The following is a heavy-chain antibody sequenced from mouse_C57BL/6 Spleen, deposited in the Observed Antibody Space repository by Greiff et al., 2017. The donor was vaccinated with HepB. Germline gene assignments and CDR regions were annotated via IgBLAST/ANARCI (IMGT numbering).Heavy chain of an antibody. J-gene: IGHJ1*03. CDR2: IYPRSGNT. CDR3: AGGVYGNYWYFDV. D-gene: IGHD2-1*01. CDR1: GYTFTSYG. V-gene: IGHV1-81*01. Sequence: QVQLQQSGAELARPGASVKLSCKASGYTFTSYGISWVKQRTGQGLEWIGEIYPRSGNTYYNEKFKGKSTLTADKSSSTAYMELRSLTSEDSAVYFCAGGVYGNYWYFDVWGTVTTVTVPS.